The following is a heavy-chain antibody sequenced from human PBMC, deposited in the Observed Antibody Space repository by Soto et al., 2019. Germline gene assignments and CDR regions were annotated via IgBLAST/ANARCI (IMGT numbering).Heavy chain of an antibody. CDR2: IRYDGSNK. Sequence: QVQLLESGVGVVQPGRSLRLSCAASGFTFSSYAMHWVRQAPGKGREWVAVIRYDGSNKYYADSVKGRLTVSRDNSKKAMYLQMNSLRGEDKGVYYCARAGSGSLVPDSWGQGTLVTVSA. D-gene: IGHD3-10*01. CDR3: ARAGSGSLVPDS. J-gene: IGHJ5*01. V-gene: IGHV3-33*01. CDR1: GFTFSSYA.